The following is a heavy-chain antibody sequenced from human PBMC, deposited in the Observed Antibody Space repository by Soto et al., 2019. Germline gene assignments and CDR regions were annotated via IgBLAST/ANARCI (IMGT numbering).Heavy chain of an antibody. D-gene: IGHD2-15*01. J-gene: IGHJ4*02. CDR3: ARQITRRSGHTLYYFDY. CDR2: IYYSGST. Sequence: SETLSLTCTVSGGSISSSSYYWGWIRQPPGKGLEWIGSIYYSGSTYYNPSLKSRVTISVDTSKNQFSLKLSSVTAADTAVYYCARQITRRSGHTLYYFDYWGQGTLVTVSS. V-gene: IGHV4-39*01. CDR1: GGSISSSSYY.